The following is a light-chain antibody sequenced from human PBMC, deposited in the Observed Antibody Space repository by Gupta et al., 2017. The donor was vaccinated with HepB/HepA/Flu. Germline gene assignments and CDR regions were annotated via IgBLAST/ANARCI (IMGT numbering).Light chain of an antibody. J-gene: IGLJ1*01. CDR1: SSHIGSKT. CDR3: AAWDASLNSYV. V-gene: IGLV1-44*01. CDR2: DNN. Sequence: QSVLTHPPSAAGTPGRRVTMSCSGSSSHIGSKTVSWYQQLPRTAPKLLIYDNNQRPSGVPDRFSGSKSGTSASLAISGLQSGDEADYFCAAWDASLNSYVFGSGTKLTVL.